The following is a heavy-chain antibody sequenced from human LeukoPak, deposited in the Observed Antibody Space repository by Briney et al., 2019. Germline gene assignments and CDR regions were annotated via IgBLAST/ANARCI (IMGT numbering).Heavy chain of an antibody. CDR1: GGTFSSYA. J-gene: IGHJ6*02. CDR3: ARVAYVWSGLPFGLMDV. V-gene: IGHV1-69*13. D-gene: IGHD3-3*01. CDR2: IIPIFGTA. Sequence: SVKVSCKASGGTFSSYAISWVRQAPGQGLEWMGGIIPIFGTANYAQKFQGRVTITADESTSTAYMELSSLRSEDTAVDYCARVAYVWSGLPFGLMDVWGQGTTVTVSS.